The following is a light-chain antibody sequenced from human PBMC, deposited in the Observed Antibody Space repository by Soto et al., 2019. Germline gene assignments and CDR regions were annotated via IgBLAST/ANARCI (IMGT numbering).Light chain of an antibody. J-gene: IGKJ2*01. V-gene: IGKV1-39*01. CDR2: AAS. CDR3: QQSYTTPYT. Sequence: DIHMTQSPSSPSASVGDRVTITCRASQSISTYLNWYQQKPGKAPELLIYAASSLQSGVPSRFSGSGSGTDFTLTISSLQPEDFATYYCQQSYTTPYTFGQGNKLEIK. CDR1: QSISTY.